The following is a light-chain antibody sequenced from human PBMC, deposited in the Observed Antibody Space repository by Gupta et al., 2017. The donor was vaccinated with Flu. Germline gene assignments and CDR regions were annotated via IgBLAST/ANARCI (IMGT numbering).Light chain of an antibody. J-gene: IGKJ4*01. Sequence: DIQMTQSPSSVSASVGDRVTVTCRASQVIYSQLGWYQQKPGKAPKLLIYPASTLQSGVPSRFSGSGSETDFTRTITSLQPEDAATYYCQQSYSFPLTFGGGSKVEIK. CDR1: QVIYSQ. CDR3: QQSYSFPLT. V-gene: IGKV1-12*01. CDR2: PAS.